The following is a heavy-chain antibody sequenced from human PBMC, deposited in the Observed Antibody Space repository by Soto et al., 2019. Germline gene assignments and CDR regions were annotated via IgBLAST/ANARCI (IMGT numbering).Heavy chain of an antibody. CDR1: GVSCSRYS. CDR3: AKDLSVVFDY. V-gene: IGHV3-23*01. J-gene: IGHJ4*02. Sequence: AVGSLMLSCGAAGVSCSRYSMSWVRQAPGKGLEWVSAITDSGSGTHYADSVKGRFTISRDNSKNTLYLQLNSLRAEDTAVYYCAKDLSVVFDYWGQGTLVTVPQ. CDR2: ITDSGSGT. D-gene: IGHD2-15*01.